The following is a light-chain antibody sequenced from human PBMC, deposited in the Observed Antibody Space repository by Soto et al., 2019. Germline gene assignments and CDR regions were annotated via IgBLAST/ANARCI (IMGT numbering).Light chain of an antibody. V-gene: IGKV3-15*01. CDR1: QNVYNN. CDR2: DAS. J-gene: IGKJ4*01. CDR3: QQCRNWPLT. Sequence: EIVMTQSPATLSASPGEGATLSCKAGQNVYNNLACYQQRPGQPPRLLIYDASTRATGISARFSGSGYGTEFTLTISSLQSEEFAVYFCQQCRNWPLTFGGGTKVEIK.